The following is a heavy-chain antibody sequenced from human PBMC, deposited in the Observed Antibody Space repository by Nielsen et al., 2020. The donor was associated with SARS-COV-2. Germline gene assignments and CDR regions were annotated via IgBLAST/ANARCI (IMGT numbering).Heavy chain of an antibody. CDR3: ARVGFYGDPEYLDY. Sequence: GGSLRLSCAASGFTFNTYAMHWVRQAPGKGLDWVAVISFDGRKKYFADSVKGRFTISRDNARNTLYLQMNSLRVEDTAVYYCARVGFYGDPEYLDYWGPGTLVTVSS. CDR2: ISFDGRKK. D-gene: IGHD4-17*01. J-gene: IGHJ4*02. CDR1: GFTFNTYA. V-gene: IGHV3-30*03.